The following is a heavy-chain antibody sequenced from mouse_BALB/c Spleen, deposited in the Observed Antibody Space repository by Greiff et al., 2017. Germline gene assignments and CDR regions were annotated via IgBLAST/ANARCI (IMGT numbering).Heavy chain of an antibody. J-gene: IGHJ2*01. V-gene: IGHV1-69*01. CDR1: GYTFTDYW. Sequence: QVQLQQPGAELVMPGASVKMSCKASGYTFTDYWMHWVKQWPGQGLEWIGAIDTSDSYTSYNQKFKGKATLTVDESSSTAYMQLSSLTSEDSAVYYCARGGYGNYLFDYWGQGTTLTVSS. CDR2: IDTSDSYT. CDR3: ARGGYGNYLFDY. D-gene: IGHD2-1*01.